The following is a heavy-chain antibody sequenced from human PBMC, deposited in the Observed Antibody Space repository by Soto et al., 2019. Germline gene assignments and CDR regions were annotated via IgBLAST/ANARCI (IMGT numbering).Heavy chain of an antibody. V-gene: IGHV1-18*01. CDR1: SYTFTSYG. Sequence: ASVKVSCKASSYTFTSYGISWVRQAPGQGLECMGWISAYNGNTNYAQKLQGRVTMTTDTSTSTAYMELRSLRSDDTAVYYCARDSKQWLVGYYYGMDVWGQGTTVTVSS. CDR2: ISAYNGNT. J-gene: IGHJ6*02. D-gene: IGHD6-19*01. CDR3: ARDSKQWLVGYYYGMDV.